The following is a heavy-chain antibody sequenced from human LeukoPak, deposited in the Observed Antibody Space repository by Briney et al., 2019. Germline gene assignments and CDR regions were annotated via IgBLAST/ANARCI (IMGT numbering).Heavy chain of an antibody. CDR2: ISYDGSNK. V-gene: IGHV3-30*18. CDR3: AKVSGSGHTFDY. D-gene: IGHD3-10*01. Sequence: GGSLRLSCAASGFTFSSYGMHWVRQAPGKGLEWVAVISYDGSNKYYADSVKGRFTISRDNSKNTLYLQMNSLRAEDTAVYYCAKVSGSGHTFDYWGQGTLVTVSS. CDR1: GFTFSSYG. J-gene: IGHJ4*02.